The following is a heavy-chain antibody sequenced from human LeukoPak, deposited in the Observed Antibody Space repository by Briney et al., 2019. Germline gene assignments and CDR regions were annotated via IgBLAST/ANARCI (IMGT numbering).Heavy chain of an antibody. CDR2: IDSGGST. CDR1: GFTVSSNY. J-gene: IGHJ6*02. Sequence: PGGSLRLSCAASGFTVSSNYMSWVRQAPGKGLERVSVIDSGGSTYYADSVKGRFTISRDNSKNTLYLQTNSLRAEDTAVYYCAREDARRARYPGPYYYYGMDVWGQGTTVTVSS. D-gene: IGHD1-1*01. CDR3: AREDARRARYPGPYYYYGMDV. V-gene: IGHV3-66*01.